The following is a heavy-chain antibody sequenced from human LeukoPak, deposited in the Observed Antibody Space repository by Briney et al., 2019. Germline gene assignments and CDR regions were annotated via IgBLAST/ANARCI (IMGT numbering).Heavy chain of an antibody. CDR2: ISGSGGST. Sequence: GGSLRLSCAASGFTFSIFAMSWVRQAPGKGLEWVLAISGSGGSTYYADSVKGRFTISRDNSKNTLYLQMNSLRAEDTAVYYCAKAGSTVTTFFSFDYWGQGTLVTVSS. V-gene: IGHV3-23*01. CDR1: GFTFSIFA. J-gene: IGHJ4*02. D-gene: IGHD4-17*01. CDR3: AKAGSTVTTFFSFDY.